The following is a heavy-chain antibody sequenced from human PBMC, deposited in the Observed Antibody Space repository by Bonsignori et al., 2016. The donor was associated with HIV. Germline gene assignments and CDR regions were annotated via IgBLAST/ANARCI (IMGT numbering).Heavy chain of an antibody. V-gene: IGHV1-8*01. CDR3: ARALAITMVGGVVREWRYYFDS. D-gene: IGHD3-10*01. CDR2: MNPKSDNS. CDR1: GYSFTNYD. J-gene: IGHJ4*02. Sequence: ASVKVSCKTSGYSFTNYDINWVRQATGQGLEWMGWMNPKSDNSGFALTFQGRITMTRNTSISTAYMELSSLTSDDTAVYYCARALAITMVGGVVREWRYYFDSWGQGSLVTVSS.